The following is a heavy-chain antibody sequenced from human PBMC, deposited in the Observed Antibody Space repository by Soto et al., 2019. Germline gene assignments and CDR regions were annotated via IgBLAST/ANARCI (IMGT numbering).Heavy chain of an antibody. Sequence: QVQLVQSGAEVKKPGASVKVSCKASGYTFTSYGISWVRQAPGQGLAWMGWISAYNGNTNYAQKLQGRVTLTTATSTSTAYMELRSLRSDDTAVYYCAYTTGIEATGTGYYGMDVWGQGTTVTVSS. CDR2: ISAYNGNT. D-gene: IGHD6-13*01. J-gene: IGHJ6*02. CDR3: AYTTGIEATGTGYYGMDV. V-gene: IGHV1-18*04. CDR1: GYTFTSYG.